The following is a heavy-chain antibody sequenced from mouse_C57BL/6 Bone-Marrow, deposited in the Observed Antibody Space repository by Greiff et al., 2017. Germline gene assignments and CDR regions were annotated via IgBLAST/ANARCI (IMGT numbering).Heavy chain of an antibody. CDR3: ARYGGDYDWFAY. CDR2: IRNKANGYTT. J-gene: IGHJ3*01. Sequence: DVQLVESGGGLVQPGGSLSLSCAASGFTFTDYYMSWVRQPPGKALEWLGFIRNKANGYTTEYSASVKGRFTISRDNSQSILYLQMNALRAEDSATYYCARYGGDYDWFAYWGQGTLVTVSA. D-gene: IGHD2-4*01. CDR1: GFTFTDYY. V-gene: IGHV7-3*01.